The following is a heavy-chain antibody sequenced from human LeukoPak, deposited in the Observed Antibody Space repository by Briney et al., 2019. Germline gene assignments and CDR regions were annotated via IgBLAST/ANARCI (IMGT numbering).Heavy chain of an antibody. CDR3: VMDILR. J-gene: IGHJ4*02. CDR1: GFTFSSYW. CDR2: INTDGSST. D-gene: IGHD5-12*01. Sequence: GGSLRLSCAASGFTFSSYWMHWVRQAPGEGLVWVSRINTDGSSTDYADSVKGRFTISRDNAENTLYLQMNSLGAEDAAVYYCVMDILRWGQGTLVTVSS. V-gene: IGHV3-74*01.